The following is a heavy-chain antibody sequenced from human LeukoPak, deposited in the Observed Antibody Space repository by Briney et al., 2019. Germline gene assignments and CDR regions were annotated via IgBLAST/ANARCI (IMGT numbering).Heavy chain of an antibody. CDR1: GYTFTSYG. D-gene: IGHD1-26*01. CDR2: ISAYNGNT. Sequence: ASVKVSCKASGYTFTSYGISWVRQAPGQGLEWTGWISAYNGNTNYAQKLQGRVTMTEDTSTDTAYMELSSLRSEDTAVYYCATVRGESGNYFDYWGQGTLVTVSS. CDR3: ATVRGESGNYFDY. V-gene: IGHV1-18*01. J-gene: IGHJ4*02.